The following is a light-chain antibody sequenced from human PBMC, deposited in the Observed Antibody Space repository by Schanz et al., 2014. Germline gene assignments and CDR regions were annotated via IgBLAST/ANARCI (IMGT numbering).Light chain of an antibody. J-gene: IGLJ3*02. V-gene: IGLV2-14*01. Sequence: QSVLTQPASVSGSPGQSITISCTGTSSDVGGYKYVSWYRQHPGKAPQLIIYNVSDRPSGVSNRFSGSKSGNTASLTISGLQAEDESDYYCFSFTYSRTRVFGGGTKLTVL. CDR1: SSDVGGYKY. CDR2: NVS. CDR3: FSFTYSRTRV.